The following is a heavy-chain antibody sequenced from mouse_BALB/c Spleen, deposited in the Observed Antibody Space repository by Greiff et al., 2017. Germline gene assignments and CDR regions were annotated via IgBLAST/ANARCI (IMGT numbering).Heavy chain of an antibody. D-gene: IGHD2-2*01. CDR3: ARVGGYDAY. V-gene: IGHV1-9*01. Sequence: QVQLKQSGAELMKPGASVKISCKATGYTFSSYWIEWVKQRPGHGLEWIGEILPGSGSTNYNEKFKGKATFTADTSSNTAYMQLSSLTSEDSAVCDCARVGGYDAYWGQGTLVTVSA. CDR1: GYTFSSYW. J-gene: IGHJ3*01. CDR2: ILPGSGST.